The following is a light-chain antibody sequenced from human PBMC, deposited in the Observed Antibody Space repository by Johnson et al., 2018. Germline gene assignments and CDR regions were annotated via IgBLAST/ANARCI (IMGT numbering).Light chain of an antibody. CDR3: GTRDSSLGAGNV. J-gene: IGLJ1*01. Sequence: QSVLTQPPSVSAAPGQKVTISCSGSSSNIGNNYVSWYQQLPGTAPKLLIYENNKRPSGIPDRFSGSKSGTSATLGITGLQTGDEADYYCGTRDSSLGAGNVFGTGTKVTVL. CDR1: SSNIGNNY. V-gene: IGLV1-51*02. CDR2: ENN.